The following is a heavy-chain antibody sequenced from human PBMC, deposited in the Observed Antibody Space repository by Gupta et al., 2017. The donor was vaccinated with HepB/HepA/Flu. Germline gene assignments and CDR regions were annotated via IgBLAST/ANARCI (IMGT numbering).Heavy chain of an antibody. Sequence: DVQLVESAGGLVKPGGSLSLSCAASGFTFSSYSMNWVRHAPGKGLEWVSSISSSSSYRYDAYAVKGRFTISRDNAKNSLDLKMNRLRAEETAVYCGARVYGVGDFDYWGQGTLVTVSS. D-gene: IGHD3-16*01. CDR2: ISSSSSYR. V-gene: IGHV3-21*01. CDR1: GFTFSSYS. J-gene: IGHJ4*02. CDR3: ARVYGVGDFDY.